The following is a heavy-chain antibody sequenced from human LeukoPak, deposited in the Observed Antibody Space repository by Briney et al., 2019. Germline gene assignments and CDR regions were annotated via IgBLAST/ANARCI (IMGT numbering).Heavy chain of an antibody. J-gene: IGHJ6*03. CDR3: AGDIVVVPAAIRTFYYMDV. CDR1: GYSITIDYY. Sequence: PSETLSLTCTVSGYSITIDYYWGWIRQPPGKGLEWIGDIYHSGSTYYNPSLKSRVTMSVDTSKNQFSLKLSSVTAADTAVYYCAGDIVVVPAAIRTFYYMDVWGKGTTVTVSS. CDR2: IYHSGST. D-gene: IGHD2-2*02. V-gene: IGHV4-38-2*02.